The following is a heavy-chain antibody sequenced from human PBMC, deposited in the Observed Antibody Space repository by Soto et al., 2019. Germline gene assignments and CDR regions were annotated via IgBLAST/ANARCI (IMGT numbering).Heavy chain of an antibody. CDR2: ISYDGGNK. Sequence: QVQLVESGGGVVQPGRSLRLSCAASGFTFSSYAMHWVRQAPGKGLEWVAVISYDGGNKYYADSVKGRFTISRDNSKNTLYLQMNSLRAEDTAVYYCAREGSRYSNRYYYCMDVWGQGTTVTVSS. CDR3: AREGSRYSNRYYYCMDV. J-gene: IGHJ6*02. CDR1: GFTFSSYA. V-gene: IGHV3-30-3*01. D-gene: IGHD4-4*01.